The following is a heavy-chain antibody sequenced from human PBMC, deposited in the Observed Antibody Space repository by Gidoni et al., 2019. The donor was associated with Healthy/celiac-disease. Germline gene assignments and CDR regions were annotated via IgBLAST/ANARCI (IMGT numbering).Heavy chain of an antibody. V-gene: IGHV3-21*01. CDR1: GFPFSSYS. CDR3: ATQLQGYCSSTSCYHY. J-gene: IGHJ4*02. CDR2: ISSSSSYI. D-gene: IGHD2-2*01. Sequence: EVQLVESGGGLVKPGGSLRLSCAASGFPFSSYSMNWVRQAPGKGLEWVSSISSSSSYIYYADSVKGRFTISRDNAKNSLYLQMNSLRAEDTAVYYCATQLQGYCSSTSCYHYWGQGTLVTVSS.